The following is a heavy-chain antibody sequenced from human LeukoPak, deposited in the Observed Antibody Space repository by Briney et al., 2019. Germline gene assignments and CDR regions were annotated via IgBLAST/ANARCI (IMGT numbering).Heavy chain of an antibody. CDR1: GGSISSGGYY. CDR3: VSLPVAGHNWFDP. Sequence: KPSETLSLTCTVSGGSISSGGYYWSWIRQPPGKGLEWIGYIYHSGSTYYDPSLKSRVTISVDRSKNQFSLKLSSVTAADTAVYYCVSLPVAGHNWFDPWGQGTLVTVSS. J-gene: IGHJ5*02. V-gene: IGHV4-30-2*01. CDR2: IYHSGST. D-gene: IGHD6-19*01.